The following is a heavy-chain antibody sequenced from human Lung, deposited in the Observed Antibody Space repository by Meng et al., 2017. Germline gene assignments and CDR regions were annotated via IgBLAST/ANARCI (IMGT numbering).Heavy chain of an antibody. CDR1: CGSISSSNYY. J-gene: IGHJ2*01. CDR2: IYNSGST. Sequence: LQRSGQGLVKPSQARSLTCTVSCGSISSSNYYWSWIRQPPGKGLEWSGHIYNSGSTYYNPSLKSRITISVDTSKNQFSLKLSSVTAADTAVYYCARGQKGYFDLWGRGTLVTVSS. V-gene: IGHV4-30-4*01. CDR3: ARGQKGYFDL.